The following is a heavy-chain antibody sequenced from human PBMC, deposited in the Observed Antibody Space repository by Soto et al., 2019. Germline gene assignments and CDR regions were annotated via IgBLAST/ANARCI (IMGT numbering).Heavy chain of an antibody. D-gene: IGHD4-4*01. CDR3: ARSPSWETTVTPYYFDY. CDR1: RYTFISND. J-gene: IGHJ4*02. CDR2: MNPKSANT. V-gene: IGHV1-8*01. Sequence: QVQLVQSGAEVKKPGASVKVSCKASRYTFISNDINWVRQATGQGLEWMGWMNPKSANTGYAQNFQGRVTMTRNTSISTAYMELSSLRSEDTAVYYCARSPSWETTVTPYYFDYWGQGTLVTVSS.